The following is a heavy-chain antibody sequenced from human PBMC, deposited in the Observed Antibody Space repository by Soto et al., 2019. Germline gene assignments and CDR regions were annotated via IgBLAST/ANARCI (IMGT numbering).Heavy chain of an antibody. J-gene: IGHJ4*02. Sequence: SVKVSCKASGGTFSSYAISWVRQAPGQGLEWMGGIIPIFGTANYAQKFQGRVTITADESTSTAYMELSSLRSEDTAVYYCARVGGDIVVVPAAITMVRGVMPYYFDYCGQGTLVTVSS. CDR3: ARVGGDIVVVPAAITMVRGVMPYYFDY. CDR1: GGTFSSYA. CDR2: IIPIFGTA. V-gene: IGHV1-69*13. D-gene: IGHD2-2*01.